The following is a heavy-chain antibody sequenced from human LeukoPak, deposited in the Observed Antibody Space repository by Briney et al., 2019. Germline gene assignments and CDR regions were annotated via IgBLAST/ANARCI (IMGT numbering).Heavy chain of an antibody. CDR2: IYNGRDT. CDR1: GASTSRRY. J-gene: IGHJ4*02. Sequence: SETLSLTCSASGASTSRRYWSWIRQFPGRTLEWIGHIYNGRDTKYNPSLTSRVTMSVDTSKNQFSLKVSSVTATDTAVYYCARQFPAGIAAAGTDYWGQGTLVTVSS. V-gene: IGHV4-59*08. CDR3: ARQFPAGIAAAGTDY. D-gene: IGHD6-13*01.